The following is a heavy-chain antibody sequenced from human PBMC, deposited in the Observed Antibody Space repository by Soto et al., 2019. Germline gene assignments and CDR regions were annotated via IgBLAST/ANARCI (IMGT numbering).Heavy chain of an antibody. CDR2: IYHSGST. CDR3: ARGGSSSSPYYGMDV. D-gene: IGHD6-6*01. CDR1: GGSIISSNW. V-gene: IGHV4-4*02. J-gene: IGHJ6*02. Sequence: SSETLSLTCAVSGGSIISSNWWSFVRQPPGKGLEWIGEIYHSGSTNYNPSLKSRVTISVDKSKNQFSLKLSSVTAADTAVYYCARGGSSSSPYYGMDVWGQGTTVTVSS.